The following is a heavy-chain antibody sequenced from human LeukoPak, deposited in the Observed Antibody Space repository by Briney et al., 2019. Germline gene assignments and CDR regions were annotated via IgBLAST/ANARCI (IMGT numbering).Heavy chain of an antibody. CDR3: ARDEGGKWELLGREGN. D-gene: IGHD1-26*01. J-gene: IGHJ4*02. CDR2: IGTSSSYI. Sequence: KAGGSLRLSCAASGFTFSGYSMSWVRQAPGKGLEWVPSIGTSSSYIYYTDSVKGRFTISRDNAKKSLYLQMYSLRAEDTAVYYCARDEGGKWELLGREGNWGQGTQVTVSS. V-gene: IGHV3-21*01. CDR1: GFTFSGYS.